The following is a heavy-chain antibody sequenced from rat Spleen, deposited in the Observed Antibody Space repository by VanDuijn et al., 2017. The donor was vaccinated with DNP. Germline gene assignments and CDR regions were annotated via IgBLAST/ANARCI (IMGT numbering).Heavy chain of an antibody. CDR1: SYSITTTY. V-gene: IGHV3-1*01. D-gene: IGHD1-10*01. CDR2: ISYSGST. J-gene: IGHJ2*01. Sequence: EVQLQESGPGLVKPSQSLSLTCSVTSYSITTTYWGWIRKFPGNKMEWIGYISYSGSTGYNPSLKSRISITRDTSKNQFFLQLNSVTPEDTATYYCVRYIYNNFGFDYWGQGVMVTVSS. CDR3: VRYIYNNFGFDY.